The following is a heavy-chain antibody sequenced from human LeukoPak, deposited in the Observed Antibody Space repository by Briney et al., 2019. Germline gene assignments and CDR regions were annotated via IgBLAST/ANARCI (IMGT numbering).Heavy chain of an antibody. CDR2: IYYSGST. D-gene: IGHD3-10*01. CDR1: GGSISPYY. J-gene: IGHJ5*02. Sequence: SETLSLTCTVSGGSISPYYWSWIRKPPGKGLEWIGYIYYSGSTNYNPSLKSRVTISVDTSKSQFSLKLSSATAADTAVYYCARGGGSGRGNWFDPWGQGSLVIVSS. CDR3: ARGGGSGRGNWFDP. V-gene: IGHV4-59*13.